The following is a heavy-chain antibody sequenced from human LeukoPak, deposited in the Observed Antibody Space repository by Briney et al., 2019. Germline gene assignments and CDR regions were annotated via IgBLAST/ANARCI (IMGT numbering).Heavy chain of an antibody. D-gene: IGHD5-24*01. J-gene: IGHJ1*01. CDR1: GYTFTRYL. CDR3: ATGRDGYNSEYFQH. V-gene: IGHV1-46*01. CDR2: INPSGGST. Sequence: VASVKVSCKASGYTFTRYLMHWVRQAPGQGLEWMGIINPSGGSTNYPQKSQGRVTMTRDTSTSTVYMELSSLRSEDTAVYFCATGRDGYNSEYFQHWGQGTLVTVSS.